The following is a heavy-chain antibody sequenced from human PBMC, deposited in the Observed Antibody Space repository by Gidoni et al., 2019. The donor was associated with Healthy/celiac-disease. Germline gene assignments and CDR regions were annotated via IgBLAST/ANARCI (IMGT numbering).Heavy chain of an antibody. D-gene: IGHD6-6*01. J-gene: IGHJ5*02. V-gene: IGHV1-69*08. CDR2: IIPILGIA. CDR3: ARDGFPGIAARPDNWFDP. Sequence: QVQLVQSGAEVQKHGSSVKVSCTASGGTFSSYTISWVRQAPGQGLEWMGRIIPILGIANYAQKFQGRGTITADKSTSTAYMELSSLRSEDTAVYYCARDGFPGIAARPDNWFDPWGQGTLVTVSS. CDR1: GGTFSSYT.